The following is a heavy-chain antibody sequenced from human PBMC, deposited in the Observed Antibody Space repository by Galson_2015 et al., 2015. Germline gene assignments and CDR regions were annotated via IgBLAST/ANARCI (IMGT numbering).Heavy chain of an antibody. CDR3: ARRAKRSDAFDV. CDR2: ITGSSSTR. V-gene: IGHV3-48*01. CDR1: GFTFSTYN. Sequence: SLRLSCAASGFTFSTYNMIWVRQAPGKGLEYVSYITGSSSTRHYADSVKGRFTISRDNAKNSLYLRMNSLKGEDTAVYYCARRAKRSDAFDVWGQGTM. J-gene: IGHJ3*01.